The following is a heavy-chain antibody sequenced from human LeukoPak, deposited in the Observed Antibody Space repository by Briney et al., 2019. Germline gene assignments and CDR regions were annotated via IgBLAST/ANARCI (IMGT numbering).Heavy chain of an antibody. CDR1: GFTFSSYA. V-gene: IGHV3-23*01. Sequence: GGSLRLSCAASGFTFSSYAMSWVRQAPGKGLEWVSAISGSGGSTYNADSVKGRSTISRDNSKNTLYLQMNSLRAEDTAVYYCAKLKVGAMGYWGQGTLVTVSS. D-gene: IGHD1-26*01. CDR3: AKLKVGAMGY. J-gene: IGHJ4*02. CDR2: ISGSGGST.